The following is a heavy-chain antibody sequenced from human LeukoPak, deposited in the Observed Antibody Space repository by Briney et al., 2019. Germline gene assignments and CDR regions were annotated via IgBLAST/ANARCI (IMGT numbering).Heavy chain of an antibody. J-gene: IGHJ5*01. CDR1: GFTFSSYA. CDR3: ATAVSIAGDS. Sequence: PGGSLRLSCAASGFTFSSYAMSWVRQAPGKGLEWVAHIKPDSSETYYVDSVKGRFTISRDNAEKLVYLRMNSLRAEDTAVYYCATAVSIAGDSWGQGTLVTVSS. CDR2: IKPDSSET. D-gene: IGHD2-21*01. V-gene: IGHV3-7*01.